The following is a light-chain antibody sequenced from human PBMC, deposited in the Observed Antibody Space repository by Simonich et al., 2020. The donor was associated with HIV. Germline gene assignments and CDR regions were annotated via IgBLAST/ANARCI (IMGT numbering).Light chain of an antibody. CDR1: ALPKKY. V-gene: IGLV3-25*03. J-gene: IGLJ2*01. CDR2: KDS. CDR3: QSADSSGTYHVV. Sequence: SYELTQPPSVSVSPGQTARITCSGDALPKKYAYWYQQKPGQAPVLVIYKDSERPSGIPGRFSGSSAGTTCTLTISGVQAEDEADYYCQSADSSGTYHVVFGGGTKLTVL.